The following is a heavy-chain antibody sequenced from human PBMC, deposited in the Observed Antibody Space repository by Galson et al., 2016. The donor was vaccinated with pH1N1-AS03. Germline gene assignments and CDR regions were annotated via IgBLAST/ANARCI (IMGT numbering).Heavy chain of an antibody. CDR1: GYTFTTYD. Sequence: SVKVSCKASGYTFTTYDINWVQQAPGQGLEWMGWMNPDSGNTGCAPSFQGRVTITRDTSISTAYMELSSLRSEDTAVYYCARGVVDCSGPACSGTLRFDPWGQGTLVTVSS. D-gene: IGHD2-15*01. CDR2: MNPDSGNT. CDR3: ARGVVDCSGPACSGTLRFDP. J-gene: IGHJ5*02. V-gene: IGHV1-8*03.